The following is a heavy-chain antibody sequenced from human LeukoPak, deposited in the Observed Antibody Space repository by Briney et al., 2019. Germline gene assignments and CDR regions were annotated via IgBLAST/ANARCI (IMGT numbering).Heavy chain of an antibody. CDR3: AKLPQWLVESKNWFDP. CDR2: ISGSGGST. V-gene: IGHV3-23*01. CDR1: GFTFSSYA. Sequence: GGSLRLSCAASGFTFSSYAMSWVRQAPGKGLEWVSAISGSGGSTYYADSVKGRFTISRDNSKNTLYLRMNSLRAEDTAVYYFAKLPQWLVESKNWFDPWGQGTLVTVSS. J-gene: IGHJ5*02. D-gene: IGHD6-19*01.